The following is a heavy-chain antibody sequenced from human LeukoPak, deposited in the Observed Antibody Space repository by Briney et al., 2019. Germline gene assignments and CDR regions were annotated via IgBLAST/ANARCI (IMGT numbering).Heavy chain of an antibody. CDR2: ISYDGSNK. CDR3: ASSRSGSYFLFDY. Sequence: PGGSLRLSCAASGFTFCSYAMHWVRQAPGKGLEWVAVISYDGSNKYYADSVKGRFTISRDNSKNTLYLQMNSLRAEDTAVYYCASSRSGSYFLFDYWGQGTLVTVSS. V-gene: IGHV3-30*04. CDR1: GFTFCSYA. J-gene: IGHJ4*02. D-gene: IGHD3-10*01.